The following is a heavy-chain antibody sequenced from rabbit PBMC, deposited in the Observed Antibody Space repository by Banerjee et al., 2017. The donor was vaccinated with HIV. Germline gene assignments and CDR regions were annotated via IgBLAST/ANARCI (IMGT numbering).Heavy chain of an antibody. CDR1: GFSFSSSDW. D-gene: IGHD7-1*01. V-gene: IGHV1S45*01. CDR2: IYTGSSGTT. Sequence: LEESGGDLVKPEGSLTLTCIASGFSFSSSDWICWVRQAPGKGLEWIACIYTGSSGTTYYANWAKGRFTISKTSSTTVTLQMTSLTAADTATYFCGRSYPGYAGYNCNLWGPGTLVTVS. CDR3: GRSYPGYAGYNCNL. J-gene: IGHJ4*01.